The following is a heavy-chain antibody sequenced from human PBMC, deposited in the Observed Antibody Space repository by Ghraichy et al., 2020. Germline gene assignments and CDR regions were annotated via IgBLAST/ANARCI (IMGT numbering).Heavy chain of an antibody. CDR3: ARAVDTAMVHNWFDP. V-gene: IGHV4-4*02. CDR2: IYHSGST. D-gene: IGHD5-18*01. CDR1: GGSISSSNW. J-gene: IGHJ5*02. Sequence: SETLSLTCAVSGGSISSSNWWSWVRQPPGKGLEWIGEIYHSGSTNYNPSPKSRVTISVDKSKNQFSLKLSSVTAADTAVYYCARAVDTAMVHNWFDPWGQGTLVTVSS.